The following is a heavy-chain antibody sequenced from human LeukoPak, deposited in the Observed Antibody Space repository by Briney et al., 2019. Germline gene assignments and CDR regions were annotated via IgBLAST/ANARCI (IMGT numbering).Heavy chain of an antibody. CDR3: ARDQHSGYDSEEPHVPVDY. J-gene: IGHJ4*02. Sequence: ASVKVSCKASGYTFTGYYMHWVRQAPGQGLEWMGWINPNSGGTNYAQKFQGRVTMTRDTSISTAYMELSRLRSDDTAVYYCARDQHSGYDSEEPHVPVDYWGQGTLVTVSS. CDR2: INPNSGGT. V-gene: IGHV1-2*02. CDR1: GYTFTGYY. D-gene: IGHD5-12*01.